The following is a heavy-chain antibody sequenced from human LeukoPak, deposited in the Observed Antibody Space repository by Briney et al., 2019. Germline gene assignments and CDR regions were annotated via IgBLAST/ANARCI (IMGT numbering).Heavy chain of an antibody. Sequence: SETLSLTCTVSGGSISTSNYYWSWIRQPPGKGLEWIGEINHSGSTNYNPSLKSRVTISVDTSKNQFSLKLSSVTAADTAVYYCARGFLYYGSGSYSHYYYYYYMDVWGKGTTVTVSS. CDR1: GGSISTSNYY. CDR3: ARGFLYYGSGSYSHYYYYYYMDV. CDR2: INHSGST. D-gene: IGHD3-10*01. V-gene: IGHV4-39*07. J-gene: IGHJ6*03.